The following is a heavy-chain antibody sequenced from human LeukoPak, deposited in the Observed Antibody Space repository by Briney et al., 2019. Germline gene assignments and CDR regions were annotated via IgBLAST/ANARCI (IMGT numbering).Heavy chain of an antibody. J-gene: IGHJ4*02. V-gene: IGHV1-69*04. CDR1: GGTFSSYA. D-gene: IGHD4-11*01. Sequence: GASVKVSCKASGGTFSSYAISWVRQAPGQGLERMGRIIPILGIANYAQKFQGRVTITADKSTSTAYMELSSLRPEDTAVYYCAVELSTVSPIDYWGQGTLATVSS. CDR3: AVELSTVSPIDY. CDR2: IIPILGIA.